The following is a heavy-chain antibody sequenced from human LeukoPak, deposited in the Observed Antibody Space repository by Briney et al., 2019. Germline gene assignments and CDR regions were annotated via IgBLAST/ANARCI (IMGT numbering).Heavy chain of an antibody. CDR3: ARTGNGGFGEFLYYYYYMDV. CDR2: ISSSSSYI. V-gene: IGHV3-21*01. CDR1: GFTFSSYS. J-gene: IGHJ6*03. Sequence: GGPLRLSCAASGFTFSSYSMNWVRQAPGKGLEWVSSISSSSSYIYYADSVKGRFTISRDNAKNSLYLQMNSLRAEDTAVYYCARTGNGGFGEFLYYYYYMDVWGKGTTVTISS. D-gene: IGHD3-10*01.